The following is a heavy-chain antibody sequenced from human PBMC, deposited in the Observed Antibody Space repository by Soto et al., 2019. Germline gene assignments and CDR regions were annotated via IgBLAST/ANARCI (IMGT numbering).Heavy chain of an antibody. CDR3: TRRAYSSGWYYDY. CDR2: IRSKPNNYAT. J-gene: IGHJ4*02. D-gene: IGHD6-19*01. Sequence: EVQLVESGGGLVQPGGSLKLSCEASGFTFSGSAMHWVRQAPGKGLDWVGRIRSKPNNYATEFAASVQGRFIMSRDDSKSTAYLQMNSLKTEDTAMYYCTRRAYSSGWYYDYWGQGTLVTVSS. V-gene: IGHV3-73*01. CDR1: GFTFSGSA.